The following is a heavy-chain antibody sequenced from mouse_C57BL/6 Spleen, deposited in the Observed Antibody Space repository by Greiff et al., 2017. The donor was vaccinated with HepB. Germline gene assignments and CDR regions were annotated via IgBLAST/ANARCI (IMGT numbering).Heavy chain of an antibody. CDR1: GYSITSGYY. D-gene: IGHD1-1*01. CDR2: ISYDGSN. Sequence: ESGPGLVKPSQSLSLTCSVTGYSITSGYYWNWIRQFPGNKLEWMGYISYDGSNNYNPSLKNRISITRDTSKNQFFLKLNSVTTEDTATYYCARGIYYGSSYPAWFAYWGQGTLVTVSA. V-gene: IGHV3-6*01. J-gene: IGHJ3*01. CDR3: ARGIYYGSSYPAWFAY.